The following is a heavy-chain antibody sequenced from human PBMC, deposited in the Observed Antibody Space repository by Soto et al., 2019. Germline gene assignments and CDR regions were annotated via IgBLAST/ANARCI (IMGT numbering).Heavy chain of an antibody. D-gene: IGHD3-22*01. Sequence: QVQLVQSGAEVKKPGSSVKVSCKASGGTFSSYAISWVRQAPGQGLEWMGGIIPIFGTANYAQKFQGRVTITADESTSTAYMELSSLRSEDTAVYYCARDSTYYYDSSGNGLSDYWGQGTLVTVSS. CDR1: GGTFSSYA. V-gene: IGHV1-69*01. CDR3: ARDSTYYYDSSGNGLSDY. J-gene: IGHJ4*02. CDR2: IIPIFGTA.